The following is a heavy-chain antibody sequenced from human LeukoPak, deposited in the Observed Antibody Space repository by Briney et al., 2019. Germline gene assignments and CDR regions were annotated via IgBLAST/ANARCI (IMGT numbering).Heavy chain of an antibody. Sequence: ASVKVSCKASGYTFIAYYMHWVRQAPGQGLEWMGWINPNSGGTNYAQKFQGRVTMTRDTSISTAHMELSRLRSDDTAVYYCARDKVAAPTYWGQGTLVTVSS. D-gene: IGHD6-6*01. CDR2: INPNSGGT. V-gene: IGHV1-2*02. J-gene: IGHJ4*02. CDR3: ARDKVAAPTY. CDR1: GYTFIAYY.